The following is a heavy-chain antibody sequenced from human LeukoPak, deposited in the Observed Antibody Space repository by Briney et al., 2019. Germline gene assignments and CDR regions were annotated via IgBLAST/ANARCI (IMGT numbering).Heavy chain of an antibody. V-gene: IGHV3-30*04. CDR3: AGDLYYYGSGSLASFDY. D-gene: IGHD3-10*01. CDR1: GFTFSSYA. CDR2: ISYDGSNK. Sequence: GGSLRLSCAASGFTFSSYAMHWVRQAPGKGLEWVAVISYDGSNKYYADSVKGRFTISRDNSKNTLYLQMNSLRAEDTAVYYCAGDLYYYGSGSLASFDYWGQGTLVTVSS. J-gene: IGHJ4*02.